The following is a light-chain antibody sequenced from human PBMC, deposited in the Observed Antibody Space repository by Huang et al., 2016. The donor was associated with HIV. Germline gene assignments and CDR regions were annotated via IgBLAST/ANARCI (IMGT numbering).Light chain of an antibody. CDR1: QSVSNN. J-gene: IGKJ4*01. V-gene: IGKV3-11*01. CDR2: DAS. CDR3: QQRSNWPLT. Sequence: EIVLTQSPATLSLSPGERATLSCRASQSVSNNLAWYQQKPGQAPRLLIYDASNRATGSPARFSGSGSGTDFTLTISSLEPEDFAVYFCQQRSNWPLTFGGGSKVEIK.